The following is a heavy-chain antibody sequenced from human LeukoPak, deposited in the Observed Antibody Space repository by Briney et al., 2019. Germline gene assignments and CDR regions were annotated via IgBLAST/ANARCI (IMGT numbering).Heavy chain of an antibody. J-gene: IGHJ4*02. D-gene: IGHD3-22*01. CDR2: ILYDGSSQ. CDR1: GFTFSTYG. Sequence: PGGSLRLSCAASGFTFSTYGIHWVRQAPGKGLEWVTFILYDGSSQYYADSVKGRFTISRDNSQDTLYLQMNSLRTDDTAVYYCAKDVGYSDSSAYYYLDYWGQGTLVTVSS. V-gene: IGHV3-30*02. CDR3: AKDVGYSDSSAYYYLDY.